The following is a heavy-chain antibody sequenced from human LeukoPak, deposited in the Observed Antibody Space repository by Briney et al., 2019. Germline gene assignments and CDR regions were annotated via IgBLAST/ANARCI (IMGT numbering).Heavy chain of an antibody. CDR1: GFTFSSYV. CDR2: IGSNGGST. CDR3: ARDLMITTTHNSYYYGMDV. D-gene: IGHD3-16*01. J-gene: IGHJ6*02. Sequence: GGSLRLSCAASGFTFSSYVMHWVRQAPGKGLEYVSAIGSNGGSTYYANSVKGRFTISRDNSKNTLYLQMGSLRAEDMAVYYCARDLMITTTHNSYYYGMDVWGQGTTVTVSS. V-gene: IGHV3-64*01.